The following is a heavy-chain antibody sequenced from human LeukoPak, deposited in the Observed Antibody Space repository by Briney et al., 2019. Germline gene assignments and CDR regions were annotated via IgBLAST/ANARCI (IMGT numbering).Heavy chain of an antibody. CDR3: ARVLGSSSSQPFDY. CDR2: IYYSGHT. Sequence: SETLSLTCSVSGGSISSSSYYWGWIRQPPGKGLEWIGSIYYSGHTFYNPSLKSRVTISVDTSKNHFSLKLRSVTAADTAVYYCARVLGSSSSQPFDYWGQGSLVTVSP. CDR1: GGSISSSSYY. V-gene: IGHV4-39*07. D-gene: IGHD6-6*01. J-gene: IGHJ4*02.